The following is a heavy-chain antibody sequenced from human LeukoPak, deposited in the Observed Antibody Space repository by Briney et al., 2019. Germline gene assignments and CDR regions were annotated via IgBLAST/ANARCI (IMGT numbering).Heavy chain of an antibody. CDR3: ARESMIVVVNA. V-gene: IGHV3-7*01. D-gene: IGHD3-22*01. CDR1: GFTFSSYW. J-gene: IGHJ5*02. Sequence: GGSRRLACAASGFTFSSYWLSWVRPAPGKWLEWVASIKQDGSEKYYVGSVKGRFTNYRDNPKNSLYLQMNSLRAEDTAVYYCARESMIVVVNAWGQGTLVTVSS. CDR2: IKQDGSEK.